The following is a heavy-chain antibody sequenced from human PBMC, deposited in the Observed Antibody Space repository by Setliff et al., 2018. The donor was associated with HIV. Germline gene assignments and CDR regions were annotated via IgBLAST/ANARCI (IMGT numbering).Heavy chain of an antibody. J-gene: IGHJ6*03. CDR3: ARDGPLEGSYRYYYYYMDV. V-gene: IGHV4-59*11. Sequence: SETLSLTCTVSGGSINSHYWSWIRQPPGKGLEWIGYIYYSGSTNYNPSLKSRFTISVDTSKNQFSLKLSSGTAADTAVYYCARDGPLEGSYRYYYYYMDVWGKGTTVTVSS. CDR2: IYYSGST. D-gene: IGHD3-10*01. CDR1: GGSINSHY.